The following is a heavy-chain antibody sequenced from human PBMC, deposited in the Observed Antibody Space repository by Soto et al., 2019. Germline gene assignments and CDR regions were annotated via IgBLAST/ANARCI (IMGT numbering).Heavy chain of an antibody. Sequence: EVQLVESGGGLVKPGGSLRLSGAASGFTFNNAWMSWVRQAPGKGLEWVGRIKSNTDGGTVDYAAPVNGRFTISRDDSKNTVYLQMNSLKTEDTAVYYCATDLKTGTERGKFDYWGQGTLVTVSS. CDR1: GFTFNNAW. J-gene: IGHJ4*02. D-gene: IGHD1-1*01. CDR2: IKSNTDGGTV. CDR3: ATDLKTGTERGKFDY. V-gene: IGHV3-15*01.